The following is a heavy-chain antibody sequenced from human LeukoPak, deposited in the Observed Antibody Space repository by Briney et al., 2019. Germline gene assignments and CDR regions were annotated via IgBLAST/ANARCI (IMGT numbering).Heavy chain of an antibody. CDR3: ARTYYYGSGSYPPQYYYYYMDV. V-gene: IGHV4-34*01. CDR1: GGSLSGYY. D-gene: IGHD3-10*01. J-gene: IGHJ6*03. CDR2: INHSGST. Sequence: SETLSLTCAVYGGSLSGYYWSWIRQPPGKGLEWIGEINHSGSTNYNPFLKSRVTISVDTSKNQFSLKLSSVTAADTAVYYCARTYYYGSGSYPPQYYYYYMDVWGKGTTVTVSS.